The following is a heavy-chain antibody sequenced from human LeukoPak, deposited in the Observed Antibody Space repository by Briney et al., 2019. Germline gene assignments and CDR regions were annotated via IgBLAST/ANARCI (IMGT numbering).Heavy chain of an antibody. CDR3: AKARRRGYSYGIDAFDI. CDR1: GFTFSSYA. Sequence: GGSLRLSCAASGFTFSSYAMSWVRQAPGKGLEWVSAISGSGGSTYYADSVKGRFTISRDNSKNTLYLQMNSLRAEDTAVYYCAKARRRGYSYGIDAFDIWGQGTMVTVSS. J-gene: IGHJ3*02. V-gene: IGHV3-23*01. D-gene: IGHD5-18*01. CDR2: ISGSGGST.